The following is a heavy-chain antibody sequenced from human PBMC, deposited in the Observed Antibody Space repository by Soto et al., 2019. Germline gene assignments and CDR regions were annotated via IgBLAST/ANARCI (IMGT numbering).Heavy chain of an antibody. Sequence: SLKMSWKGSGYSFSSHWVAWVRHMPGKGLEWIGTIYPGDSDTKYSSAFRGHVTISADTSVSTAYLQWRSLEATDSAIYYCARYSGSYWHYLDFWGQGTLVTVSS. CDR3: ARYSGSYWHYLDF. CDR1: GYSFSSHW. V-gene: IGHV5-51*01. D-gene: IGHD1-26*01. CDR2: IYPGDSDT. J-gene: IGHJ4*02.